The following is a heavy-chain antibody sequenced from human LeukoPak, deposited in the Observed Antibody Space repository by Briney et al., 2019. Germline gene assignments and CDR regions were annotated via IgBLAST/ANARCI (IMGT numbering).Heavy chain of an antibody. J-gene: IGHJ4*02. V-gene: IGHV3-23*01. CDR1: GFTFSSYA. CDR2: ISGSGSST. Sequence: GRSLRLSCAASGFTFSSYAMHWVRQAPGKGLEWVSGISGSGSSTYYTDSVKGRFIISRDNSKNTLYLQMHSLRVEDTAVYYCAKVKMEQQRAYFFDYWGQGTLVTVSS. D-gene: IGHD6-13*01. CDR3: AKVKMEQQRAYFFDY.